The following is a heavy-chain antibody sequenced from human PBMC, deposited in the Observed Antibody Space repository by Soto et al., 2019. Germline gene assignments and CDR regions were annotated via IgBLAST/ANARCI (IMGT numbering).Heavy chain of an antibody. J-gene: IGHJ6*02. Sequence: GESLKTPCKGPGYSLTSYWIGGVRQMPGKGLGWMGIIYPGDSDTRYSPSFQGQVPISADNSISTAYQQWGSLKASDTALYYCARSRYCSSTSCYTPDYYGMDVWGQGTTVTVSS. V-gene: IGHV5-51*01. CDR1: GYSLTSYW. CDR2: IYPGDSDT. D-gene: IGHD2-2*02. CDR3: ARSRYCSSTSCYTPDYYGMDV.